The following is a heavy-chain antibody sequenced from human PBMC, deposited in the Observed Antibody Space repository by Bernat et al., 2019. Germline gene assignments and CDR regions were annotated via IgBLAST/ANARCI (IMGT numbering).Heavy chain of an antibody. CDR2: IYSTGRT. D-gene: IGHD6-19*01. CDR3: ARERAGDFFDY. CDR1: GGSINSYH. Sequence: QVQLQESGPGLVKPSETLSLTCSVSGGSINSYHWSWMRLPPGKKLEWIGYIYSTGRTNYNPSLNSRVTLSVDTSNNQLPLNLRSVTDADTAVYFCARERAGDFFDYWGPGTQVTVSS. J-gene: IGHJ4*02. V-gene: IGHV4-59*01.